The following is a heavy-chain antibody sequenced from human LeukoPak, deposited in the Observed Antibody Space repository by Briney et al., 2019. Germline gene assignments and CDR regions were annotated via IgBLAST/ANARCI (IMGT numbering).Heavy chain of an antibody. CDR2: ISAYNGNT. CDR3: ARDGGPYYDYVWGSYRYLDY. J-gene: IGHJ4*02. V-gene: IGHV1-18*01. CDR1: GYTFTSYG. D-gene: IGHD3-16*02. Sequence: ASVKVSCKASGYTFTSYGISWVRQAPGQGLEWMGWISAYNGNTNYAQKLQGRVTMTTDTSTSTAYMELRSLRSDDTAVYYCARDGGPYYDYVWGSYRYLDYWGQGTLVTVSS.